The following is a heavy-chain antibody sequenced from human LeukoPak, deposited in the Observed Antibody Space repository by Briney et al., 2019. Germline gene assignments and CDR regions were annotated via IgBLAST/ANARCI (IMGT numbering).Heavy chain of an antibody. CDR3: AKDVDFWSGSSDY. CDR1: GFTFSSYA. J-gene: IGHJ4*02. D-gene: IGHD3-3*01. Sequence: PGGSLRLSCAASGFTFSSYAMSWVRQAPGKGLEWVSAISGSGGSTYYADSVEGRFTISRDNSKNTLYLQMNSLRAEDTAVYYCAKDVDFWSGSSDYWGQGTLVTVSS. V-gene: IGHV3-23*01. CDR2: ISGSGGST.